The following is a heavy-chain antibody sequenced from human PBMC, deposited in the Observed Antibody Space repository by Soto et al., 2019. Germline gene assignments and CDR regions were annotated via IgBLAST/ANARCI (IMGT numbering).Heavy chain of an antibody. J-gene: IGHJ6*03. Sequence: GGSLRLSCAASGFTFDDYAMHWVRQAPGKGLEWVSGISWNSGSIGYADSVKGRFTISRDNAKNSLYLQMNSLRAEDTALYYCAKSVHDILTGWTCYYYMDVWGKGTTVTVSS. CDR2: ISWNSGSI. CDR3: AKSVHDILTGWTCYYYMDV. D-gene: IGHD3-9*01. V-gene: IGHV3-9*01. CDR1: GFTFDDYA.